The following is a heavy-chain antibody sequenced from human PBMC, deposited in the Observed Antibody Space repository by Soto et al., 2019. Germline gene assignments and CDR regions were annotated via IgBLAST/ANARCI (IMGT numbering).Heavy chain of an antibody. Sequence: PGESLKISCKAFGYEFGSAWIGWVRQMPGKGLEWMGIIKPGTPDIRYSPSLRGHVTISADEGLSTAYLQWYSLKASDSGMYYCARQRTSVVTQAYFDVWGPGSLVTVSS. D-gene: IGHD2-21*02. CDR2: IKPGTPDI. CDR3: ARQRTSVVTQAYFDV. V-gene: IGHV5-51*01. J-gene: IGHJ4*02. CDR1: GYEFGSAW.